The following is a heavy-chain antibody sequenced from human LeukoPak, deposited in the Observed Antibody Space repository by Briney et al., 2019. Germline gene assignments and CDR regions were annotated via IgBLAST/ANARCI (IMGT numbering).Heavy chain of an antibody. CDR3: ARGGGYSYGHFDY. Sequence: PGGSLRLSCAASGFTFSSHTMTWVRQAPGKGLVWVSRMNSDGSSTSYADSVKGRFTISRDNAKNTLYLQMNSLRAEDTAVYYCARGGGYSYGHFDYWGQGTLVTVSS. J-gene: IGHJ4*02. V-gene: IGHV3-74*01. CDR1: GFTFSSHT. CDR2: MNSDGSST. D-gene: IGHD5-18*01.